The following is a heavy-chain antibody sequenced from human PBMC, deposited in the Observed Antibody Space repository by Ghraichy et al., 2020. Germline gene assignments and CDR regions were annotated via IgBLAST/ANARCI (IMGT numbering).Heavy chain of an antibody. CDR1: GFTFSSYW. CDR3: SRAGSYRFDY. V-gene: IGHV3-74*03. Sequence: GSLRLSCAASGFTFSSYWMHWVRQVPGKGLVWVSRINPDGSSTTHADYVKGRFTISRDNAKNTLYLQMLSLRDDDTAVYYCSRAGSYRFDYWGQGTLVTVSS. D-gene: IGHD1-26*01. CDR2: INPDGSST. J-gene: IGHJ4*02.